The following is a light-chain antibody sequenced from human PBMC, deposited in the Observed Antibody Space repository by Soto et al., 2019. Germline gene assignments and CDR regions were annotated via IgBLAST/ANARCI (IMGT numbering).Light chain of an antibody. Sequence: VVMTQSPATLSVSPGEKATLSCRASQSVYSNLAWYQQKPGQAPRLLISGASTRATGIPARFSGSGSGTEFTLTISTLESEPRAVYFYQQYSYRWTFGQGTKVEIE. CDR3: QQYSYRWT. CDR2: GAS. V-gene: IGKV3-15*01. J-gene: IGKJ1*01. CDR1: QSVYSN.